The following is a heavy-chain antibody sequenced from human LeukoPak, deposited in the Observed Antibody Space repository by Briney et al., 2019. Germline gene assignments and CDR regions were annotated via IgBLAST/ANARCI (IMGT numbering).Heavy chain of an antibody. D-gene: IGHD4-17*01. J-gene: IGHJ6*03. CDR3: ARDLSTTVTTIIYYYYYMDV. Sequence: GGSLRLSCAASGFTFSSYTMHWVRQAPGKGLQWVAVISYDGSNKYYADSVKGRFTISRDNSKNTLYLQMNSLRAEDTAVYYCARDLSTTVTTIIYYYYYMDVWGKGTTVTVSS. V-gene: IGHV3-30*04. CDR1: GFTFSSYT. CDR2: ISYDGSNK.